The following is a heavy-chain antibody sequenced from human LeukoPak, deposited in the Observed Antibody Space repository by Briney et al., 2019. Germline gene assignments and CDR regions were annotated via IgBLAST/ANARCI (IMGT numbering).Heavy chain of an antibody. V-gene: IGHV3-23*01. CDR3: AKDLRVVVVAATLFDY. D-gene: IGHD2-15*01. CDR1: GFTFSSYA. Sequence: GGSLRLSCAASGFTFSSYAMSWVRQAPGKGLEWVSAISGSGGSTYYADSVKGRFTISRDNSKNTLYLQMNSLRAEDTAVYYCAKDLRVVVVAATLFDYWGQGTLVTVSS. J-gene: IGHJ4*02. CDR2: ISGSGGST.